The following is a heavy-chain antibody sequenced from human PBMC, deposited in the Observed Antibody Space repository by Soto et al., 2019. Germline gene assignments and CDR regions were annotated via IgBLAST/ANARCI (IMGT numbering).Heavy chain of an antibody. D-gene: IGHD6-6*01. V-gene: IGHV3-23*01. CDR1: GFTFSSYA. CDR2: ISGSGGST. Sequence: GGSLRLSCAASGFTFSSYAMSWVRQAPGKWLEWVSSISGSGGSTYYADSVKGRFTISRDNSKNTLYLQMNSLRAEDTAVYYCAKTAARHLWFDPWGQGXLVTVYS. J-gene: IGHJ5*02. CDR3: AKTAARHLWFDP.